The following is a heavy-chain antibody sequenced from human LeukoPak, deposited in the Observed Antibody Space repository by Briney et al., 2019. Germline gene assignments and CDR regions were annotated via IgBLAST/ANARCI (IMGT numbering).Heavy chain of an antibody. D-gene: IGHD6-13*01. Sequence: ASVKVSCKASGYTLTSYGISWVRQAPGQGLEWMGWISAYNGNTNYAQKLQGRVTMTTDTSTSTAYMELRSLRSDDTAVYYCARAPIAAAGNKEQRLVGLGDYWGQGTLVTVSS. CDR1: GYTLTSYG. J-gene: IGHJ4*02. V-gene: IGHV1-18*01. CDR3: ARAPIAAAGNKEQRLVGLGDY. CDR2: ISAYNGNT.